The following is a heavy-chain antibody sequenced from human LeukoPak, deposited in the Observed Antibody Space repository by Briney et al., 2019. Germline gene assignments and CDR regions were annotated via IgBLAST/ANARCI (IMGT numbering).Heavy chain of an antibody. J-gene: IGHJ4*02. Sequence: GGSLRLSCAACGFTFSSYAMHWVRQAPGKGLEWVAVISYDGSNKYYADSVKGRFTISRDNSKNTLYLQMNSLRAEDTAVYYCARDLLNDGEDYWGQGTLVTVSS. CDR3: ARDLLNDGEDY. CDR1: GFTFSSYA. CDR2: ISYDGSNK. D-gene: IGHD3-10*01. V-gene: IGHV3-30-3*01.